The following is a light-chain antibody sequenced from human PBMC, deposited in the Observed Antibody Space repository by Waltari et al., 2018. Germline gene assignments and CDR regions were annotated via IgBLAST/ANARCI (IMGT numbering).Light chain of an antibody. Sequence: DIVMTQSPLSLPVTPGEPASISCRSSQSLLHINGYNYLDWYLQRPGQSPHLLIYLGSNRASGVPDRFSGSGSGTDFTLKISRVEAEDVGVYYCMQALQTPFTFGPGTKVYIK. V-gene: IGKV2-28*01. CDR3: MQALQTPFT. J-gene: IGKJ3*01. CDR2: LGS. CDR1: QSLLHINGYNY.